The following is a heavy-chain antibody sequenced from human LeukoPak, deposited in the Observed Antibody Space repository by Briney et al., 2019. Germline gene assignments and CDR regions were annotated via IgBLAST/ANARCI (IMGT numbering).Heavy chain of an antibody. CDR2: INPNSGGT. J-gene: IGHJ5*02. CDR1: GYTFNGCY. CDR3: ARVHSSYDSSGYYVP. Sequence: ASVKDSCKVSGYTFNGCYMHWVRPAPGQGLEWMGWINPNSGGTNYAQKFQGRVTMTRDTSISTAYMELSRLRSDDTAVYYCARVHSSYDSSGYYVPWGQGTLVTVSS. V-gene: IGHV1-2*02. D-gene: IGHD3-22*01.